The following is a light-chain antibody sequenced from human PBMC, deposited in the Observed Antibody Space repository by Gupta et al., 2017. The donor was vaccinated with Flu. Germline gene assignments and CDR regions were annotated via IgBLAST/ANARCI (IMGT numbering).Light chain of an antibody. CDR1: SSDVGSYNF. Sequence: QSALTQPASVSGSPGQSITIPCTGTSSDVGSYNFVSWYQHHPGKAPKLMMYDGSKRPSGVSNRFSGSKSGNTASPKISGLQAEDEADYYCCSYEGGSTFYVFATGTKVTVL. CDR2: DGS. J-gene: IGLJ1*01. V-gene: IGLV2-23*01. CDR3: CSYEGGSTFYV.